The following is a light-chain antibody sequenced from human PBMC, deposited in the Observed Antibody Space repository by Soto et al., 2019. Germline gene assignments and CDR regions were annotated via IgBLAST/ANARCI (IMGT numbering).Light chain of an antibody. CDR1: SSNIGSNY. J-gene: IGLJ3*02. CDR3: AAWDDSLRGWV. V-gene: IGLV1-47*01. CDR2: RNN. Sequence: QSVLTQPPSASGTPGQRVTISCSGSSSNIGSNYVYGYNQQLPGTAPKLLIYRNNQRPSGVPDRFSGSKSGTSASLAISGLRSEDEVDYYCAAWDDSLRGWVFGGGTKRTGL.